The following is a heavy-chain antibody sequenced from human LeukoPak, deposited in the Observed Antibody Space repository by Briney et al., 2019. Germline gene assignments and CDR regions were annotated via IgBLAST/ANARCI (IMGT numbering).Heavy chain of an antibody. J-gene: IGHJ4*02. D-gene: IGHD6-19*01. Sequence: GGSLRLSCAASGFTFSNYGMHWVRQAPGKGLEWVAFIRFDESRTFYGDSVKGRFIISRDNSENTLFLHMHSLRPEDTAVYYCAKALVHTVAGTYYVDHWGQGTLVTVSS. CDR1: GFTFSNYG. CDR2: IRFDESRT. V-gene: IGHV3-30*02. CDR3: AKALVHTVAGTYYVDH.